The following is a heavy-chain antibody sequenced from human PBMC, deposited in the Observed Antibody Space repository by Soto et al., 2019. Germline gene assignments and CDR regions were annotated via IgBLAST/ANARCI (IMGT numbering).Heavy chain of an antibody. D-gene: IGHD3-16*01. CDR2: IIPFFGTA. CDR1: GGTFSTFG. CDR3: ARTAPMGAGDKYYYDF. V-gene: IGHV1-69*13. Sequence: SVKVSCKTSGGTFSTFGISWVRQAPGQGLEWRGGIIPFFGTAEYSQKFEDRITITADESTNTVYMDLRSLTSEDAAIYYGARTAPMGAGDKYYYDFCGQGALVTVSS. J-gene: IGHJ4*02.